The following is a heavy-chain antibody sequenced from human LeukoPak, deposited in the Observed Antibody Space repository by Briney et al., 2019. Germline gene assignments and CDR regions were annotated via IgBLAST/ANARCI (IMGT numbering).Heavy chain of an antibody. Sequence: GGSLRLSCAAPGFTFSTYTMNWVRQAPGKGLEWVSSISSSISYIYYADSVKGRFTISRDNAKNSLYLQMNSLRAEDTAVYYCARGPSPVPGLAQYFDYWGQGTLVTVSS. D-gene: IGHD6-19*01. CDR2: ISSSISYI. CDR1: GFTFSTYT. J-gene: IGHJ4*02. V-gene: IGHV3-21*01. CDR3: ARGPSPVPGLAQYFDY.